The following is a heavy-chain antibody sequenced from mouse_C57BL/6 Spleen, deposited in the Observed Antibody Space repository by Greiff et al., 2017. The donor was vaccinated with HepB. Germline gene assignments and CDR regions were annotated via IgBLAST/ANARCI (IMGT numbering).Heavy chain of an antibody. Sequence: EVQLQQSGAELVRPGASVKLSCTASGFNIKDDYMHWVKQRPEQGLEWIGWIDPENGDTEYASKFQGKATITADTSSNTAYLQLSSLTSEDTAVYYCTTWYYGRSSFAYWGQGTLVTVSA. CDR1: GFNIKDDY. D-gene: IGHD1-1*01. V-gene: IGHV14-4*01. CDR3: TTWYYGRSSFAY. J-gene: IGHJ3*01. CDR2: IDPENGDT.